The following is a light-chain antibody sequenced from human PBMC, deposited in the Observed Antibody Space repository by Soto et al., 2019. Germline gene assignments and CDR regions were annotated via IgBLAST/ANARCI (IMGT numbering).Light chain of an antibody. CDR3: QQYKNWPAIT. J-gene: IGKJ5*01. CDR2: YIS. V-gene: IGKV3D-15*01. CDR1: QRVSTY. Sequence: EVVMTQSPATLSVSPGARDPLSCRASQRVSTYLAWYQQRPGQAPRLLIYYISTRATGIPARFSGSGSGTEFTLTISSLQSEDFAVYYCQQYKNWPAITFGQGTRLEIK.